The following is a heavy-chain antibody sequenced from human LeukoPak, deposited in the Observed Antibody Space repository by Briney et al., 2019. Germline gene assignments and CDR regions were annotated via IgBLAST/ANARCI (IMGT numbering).Heavy chain of an antibody. CDR1: GFSFDDYA. Sequence: GGSLRLSCAASGFSFDDYAMHWVRQAPGKGLEWVSLISGDGGSTSYADSVKGRFTISRDNSKNSLYLQMNSLRTEDTAVYYCAKAFHDSGTYYSLFDYWGQGTLVTVSS. CDR2: ISGDGGST. D-gene: IGHD3-10*01. V-gene: IGHV3-43*02. CDR3: AKAFHDSGTYYSLFDY. J-gene: IGHJ4*02.